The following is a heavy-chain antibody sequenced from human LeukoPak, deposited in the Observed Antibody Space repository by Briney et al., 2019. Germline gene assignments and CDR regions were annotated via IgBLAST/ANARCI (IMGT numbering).Heavy chain of an antibody. Sequence: GRSLRLSCAASGFTFSSYGMHWVRQAPGKGLEWVAVIWYDGSNKYYADSVKGRFTISRDNSKNTLYLQMNSPRAEDTAVYYCARDRNGNYGRWGFDYWGQGTLVTVSS. V-gene: IGHV3-33*01. D-gene: IGHD4-17*01. CDR2: IWYDGSNK. J-gene: IGHJ4*02. CDR3: ARDRNGNYGRWGFDY. CDR1: GFTFSSYG.